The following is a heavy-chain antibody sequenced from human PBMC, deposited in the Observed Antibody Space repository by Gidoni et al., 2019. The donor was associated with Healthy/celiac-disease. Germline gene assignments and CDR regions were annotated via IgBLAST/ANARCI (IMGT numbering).Heavy chain of an antibody. D-gene: IGHD1-1*01. V-gene: IGHV4-31*03. J-gene: IGHJ6*02. CDR2: IYYSGST. CDR1: GRSISSGGYY. CDR3: ARDLKRGGMDV. Sequence: QVQLQESGPGLVKPSQTLSLTCTVSGRSISSGGYYWSWLRQPPGKGLEWIGYIYYSGSTYYNPSLKSRVTISVDTSKNQFSLKLSSVTAADTAVYYCARDLKRGGMDVWGQGTTVTVSS.